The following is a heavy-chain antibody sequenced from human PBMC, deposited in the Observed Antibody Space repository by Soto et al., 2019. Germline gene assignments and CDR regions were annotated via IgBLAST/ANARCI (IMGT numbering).Heavy chain of an antibody. CDR3: ARGGGGYCSGGSCYGLFKS. Sequence: QVQLVQSGAEVKKPGSSVKVSCKASGGTFSSYAISWVRQAPGQGLEWMGGIIPIFGTANYAQKFQGRVTITADESTSTAYRELSSLRSEDTAVYYCARGGGGYCSGGSCYGLFKSWGQGTLVTVSS. CDR1: GGTFSSYA. D-gene: IGHD2-15*01. CDR2: IIPIFGTA. J-gene: IGHJ4*02. V-gene: IGHV1-69*01.